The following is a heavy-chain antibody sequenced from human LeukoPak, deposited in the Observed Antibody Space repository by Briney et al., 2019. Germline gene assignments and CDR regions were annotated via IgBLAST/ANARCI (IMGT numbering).Heavy chain of an antibody. CDR1: GYSFTSYW. CDR3: ATSRRDYYDSSGYYLYY. V-gene: IGHV5-51*01. J-gene: IGHJ4*02. Sequence: GESLKISCKGSGYSFTSYWIGWVRQMPGKGLEWMGIIYPGDSDTRYSPSFQGPVTISADKSISTAYLQWSSLKASDTAMYYCATSRRDYYDSSGYYLYYWGQGTLVTVSS. D-gene: IGHD3-22*01. CDR2: IYPGDSDT.